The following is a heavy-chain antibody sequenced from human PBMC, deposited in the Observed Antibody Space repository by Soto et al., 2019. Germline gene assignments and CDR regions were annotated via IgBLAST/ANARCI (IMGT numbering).Heavy chain of an antibody. D-gene: IGHD3-10*01. CDR2: INPNSCGT. J-gene: IGHJ5*01. CDR3: VTASGSDNDRLHS. CDR1: GYTFTDYY. V-gene: IGHV1-2*04. Sequence: ASVKVSCKASGYTFTDYYLHWVRQAPGQGLEWMGWINPNSCGTIYAQKFEDWVTMTRDTSISTAYMELSRLTSDDTAVYYCVTASGSDNDRLHSGGPGTLVTVSS.